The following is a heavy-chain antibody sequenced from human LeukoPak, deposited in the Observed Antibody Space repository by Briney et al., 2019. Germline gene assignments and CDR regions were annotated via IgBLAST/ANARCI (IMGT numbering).Heavy chain of an antibody. CDR3: AREVFGGKKSFDP. CDR1: GGSISNHY. Sequence: PSETLSFTCTVSGGSISNHYWSWIRQPRGKGLEWIGYIYYSGSTNYNPSLKSRVTISVDTSKNQFSLKLSSVTAADAAVYYCAREVFGGKKSFDPWGQGTLVTVSS. D-gene: IGHD2-15*01. V-gene: IGHV4-59*11. J-gene: IGHJ5*02. CDR2: IYYSGST.